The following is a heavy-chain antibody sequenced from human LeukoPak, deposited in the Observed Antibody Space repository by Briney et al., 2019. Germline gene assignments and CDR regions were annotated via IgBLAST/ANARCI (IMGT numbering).Heavy chain of an antibody. CDR1: GFSFISYG. CDR2: ISDDGRSK. J-gene: IGHJ4*02. CDR3: ARRPSDYGDYVSYFDY. Sequence: GGSLRLFCAASGFSFISYGMHWVRQAPGKGLEWVGVISDDGRSKDYADSVKGRFTISRDNYKDTLYLQMNSLRAEDTAVYYCARRPSDYGDYVSYFDYWGQGTLVTVSS. V-gene: IGHV3-30*03. D-gene: IGHD4-17*01.